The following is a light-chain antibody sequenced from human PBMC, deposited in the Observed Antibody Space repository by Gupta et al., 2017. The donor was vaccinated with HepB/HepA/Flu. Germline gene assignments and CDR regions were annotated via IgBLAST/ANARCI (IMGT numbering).Light chain of an antibody. Sequence: SALPQPAFVSGSPGQSTTITVTGTSSDVGGYNSVSWYQQYPGKAPKLLIYDVTARPSGISTRFSASKCGNTASLTISGLQTEDEADYFCSSFTRSTSTLVLFGGGTKVTVL. CDR1: SSDVGGYNS. CDR3: SSFTRSTSTLVL. V-gene: IGLV2-14*03. J-gene: IGLJ3*02. CDR2: DVT.